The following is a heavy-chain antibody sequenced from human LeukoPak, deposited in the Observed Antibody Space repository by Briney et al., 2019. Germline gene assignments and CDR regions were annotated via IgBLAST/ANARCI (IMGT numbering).Heavy chain of an antibody. Sequence: SETLSLTCTVSGGSISSYYWSWIRQPAGKGLEWIGRIYTSGSTNYNPSLKSRVTMSVDTSKNQFSLKLSSVTAADTAVYYCAREPHSMKYYYGSGSLAGILDVWGKGTTVTVSS. J-gene: IGHJ6*04. V-gene: IGHV4-4*07. CDR2: IYTSGST. D-gene: IGHD3-10*01. CDR3: AREPHSMKYYYGSGSLAGILDV. CDR1: GGSISSYY.